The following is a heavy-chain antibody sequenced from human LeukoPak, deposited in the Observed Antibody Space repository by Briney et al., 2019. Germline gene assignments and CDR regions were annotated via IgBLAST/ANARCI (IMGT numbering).Heavy chain of an antibody. V-gene: IGHV1-46*01. Sequence: GASVKVSCKASGHSFTIFHIHWVRQAPGQGLEWVGMINPSDGGTSYAQKFQGRVTMTSDTSTTTVAMDLSSLRSDDTAVYYCARESTFRLLRNVSDIWGQGTMVTVSS. CDR2: INPSDGGT. CDR1: GHSFTIFH. CDR3: ARESTFRLLRNVSDI. J-gene: IGHJ3*02. D-gene: IGHD5-12*01.